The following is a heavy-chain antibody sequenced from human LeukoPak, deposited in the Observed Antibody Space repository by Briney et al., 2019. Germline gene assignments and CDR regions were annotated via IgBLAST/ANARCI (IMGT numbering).Heavy chain of an antibody. Sequence: PGGSLRLSCAASGFTFSSYSMNWVRQAPGKGLEWVSSISSSSSYIYYADSVKGRFTISRDNAKNSLYLQMNSLRAEDTAVYYCARGNYDYVWGSYPQKDYWGQGTLVTVSS. J-gene: IGHJ4*02. CDR2: ISSSSSYI. CDR3: ARGNYDYVWGSYPQKDY. V-gene: IGHV3-21*01. D-gene: IGHD3-16*02. CDR1: GFTFSSYS.